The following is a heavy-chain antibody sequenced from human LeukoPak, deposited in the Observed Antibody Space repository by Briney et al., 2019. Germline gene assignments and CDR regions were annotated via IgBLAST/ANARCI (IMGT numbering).Heavy chain of an antibody. CDR2: ISGSGGTT. CDR3: AKGALRGYSAPGVFDI. J-gene: IGHJ3*02. D-gene: IGHD5-18*01. CDR1: GFTSYSYA. V-gene: IGHV3-23*01. Sequence: GGSLRLSCAASGFTSYSYAMTWVRQAPGKGLEWVSSISGSGGTTYYAGPVKGRFTISRDDSKNTVYLHMKNLRTEDAATYYCAKGALRGYSAPGVFDIWGRGTIVTVS.